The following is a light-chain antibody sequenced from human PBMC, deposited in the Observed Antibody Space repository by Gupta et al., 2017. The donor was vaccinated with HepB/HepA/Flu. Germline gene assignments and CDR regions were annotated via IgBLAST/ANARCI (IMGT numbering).Light chain of an antibody. CDR1: SSDVGGYNY. V-gene: IGLV2-11*01. J-gene: IGLJ1*01. CDR3: CSYAGSYNFYV. CDR2: DVS. Sequence: QSALTQPRSVSGSPGQSVTISCTGTSSDVGGYNYVSWYQQHPVKAPKLMIYDVSKRPSGVPDRFSGSKSGNTASLTISGLQAEDEADYYCCSYAGSYNFYVFGTGTKVTVL.